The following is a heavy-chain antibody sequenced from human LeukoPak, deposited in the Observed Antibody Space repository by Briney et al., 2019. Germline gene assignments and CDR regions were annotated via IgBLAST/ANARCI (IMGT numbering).Heavy chain of an antibody. Sequence: SETLSLTCTVSGGSISSGGYYWSWIRQHPGKGLEWIGYIYYSGSTYYNPSLKSRVTISVDTSKNQFSLKLSSVTAADTAVYYCARESFYYGSGSYYHNFDYWGQGTLVTVSS. CDR3: ARESFYYGSGSYYHNFDY. D-gene: IGHD3-10*01. CDR1: GGSISSGGYY. CDR2: IYYSGST. V-gene: IGHV4-31*03. J-gene: IGHJ4*02.